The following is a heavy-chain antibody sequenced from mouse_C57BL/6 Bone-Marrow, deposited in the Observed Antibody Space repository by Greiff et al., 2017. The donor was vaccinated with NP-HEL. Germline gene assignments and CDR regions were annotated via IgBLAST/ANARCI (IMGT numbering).Heavy chain of an antibody. V-gene: IGHV1-15*01. J-gene: IGHJ4*01. CDR3: TRPQIYDGYYPSVYYAMDY. Sequence: VQLQQSGAELVRPGASVTLSCKASGYTFTDYEMHWVKQTPVHGLEWIGAIDPETGGTAYNQKFKGKAILTADKSSSTAYMELRSLTSEDSAVYYCTRPQIYDGYYPSVYYAMDYWGQGTSVTVSS. CDR1: GYTFTDYE. CDR2: IDPETGGT. D-gene: IGHD2-3*01.